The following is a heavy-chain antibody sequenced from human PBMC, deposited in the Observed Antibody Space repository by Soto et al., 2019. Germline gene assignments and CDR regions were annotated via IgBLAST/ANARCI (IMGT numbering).Heavy chain of an antibody. D-gene: IGHD6-13*01. V-gene: IGHV1-46*01. J-gene: IGHJ6*02. CDR2: INPGGGST. Sequence: ASVKVSCKASGYTFTSYYMHWVRQAPGQGLEWMGIINPGGGSTSYAQKFQGRVTTTRDTSTSTVYMELSSLRSEDTAVYYCARDFSEQQLVPYYYGMDVWGQGTTVTVSS. CDR1: GYTFTSYY. CDR3: ARDFSEQQLVPYYYGMDV.